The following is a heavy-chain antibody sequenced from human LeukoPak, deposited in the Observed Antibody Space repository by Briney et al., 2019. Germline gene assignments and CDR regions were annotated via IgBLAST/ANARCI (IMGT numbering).Heavy chain of an antibody. D-gene: IGHD3-10*01. CDR1: GFTFSNHG. J-gene: IGHJ4*02. CDR2: ISPSGDIT. CDR3: AKTRGSGPFDY. Sequence: GSLRLSCAASGFTFSNHGMNWVRQAPGKGLEWVSGISPSGDITYYADSVKGRFTISRDNSKNTLYLQMNNLRAEDTAVYYCAKTRGSGPFDYWGQGTLVTVSS. V-gene: IGHV3-23*01.